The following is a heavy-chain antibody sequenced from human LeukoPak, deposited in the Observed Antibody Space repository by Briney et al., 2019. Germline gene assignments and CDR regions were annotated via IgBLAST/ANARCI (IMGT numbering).Heavy chain of an antibody. D-gene: IGHD3-9*01. CDR2: INPNSGST. CDR3: ARARGLRYFDWGDYFDY. J-gene: IGHJ4*02. V-gene: IGHV1-2*06. Sequence: ASVKVSCKASGYTFTGYYMHWVRQAPGQGLDWMGRINPNSGSTNYAQKFQGRVTMTRDTSISTAYMELSRLRSDDTAVYYCARARGLRYFDWGDYFDYWGQGTLVTVSS. CDR1: GYTFTGYY.